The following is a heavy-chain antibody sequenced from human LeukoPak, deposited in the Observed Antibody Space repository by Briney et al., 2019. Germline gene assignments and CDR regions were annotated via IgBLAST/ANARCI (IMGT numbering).Heavy chain of an antibody. J-gene: IGHJ4*02. Sequence: PGGSLRLSCAASGFTVSSNYMSWVRQAPGKGLEWVSVIYSGGSTHYADSVKGRFTISRHNAKNTLYLQMNSLRAEDTAAYYCAREQSGWLFDYWGQGTLVTVSS. CDR3: AREQSGWLFDY. D-gene: IGHD5-12*01. CDR1: GFTVSSNY. V-gene: IGHV3-66*01. CDR2: IYSGGST.